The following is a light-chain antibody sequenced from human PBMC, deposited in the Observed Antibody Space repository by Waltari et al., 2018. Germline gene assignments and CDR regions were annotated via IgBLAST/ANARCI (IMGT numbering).Light chain of an antibody. CDR1: PSLFFSSNNTNY. J-gene: IGKJ3*01. CDR2: WAS. Sequence: DIVMTQSPDSLAVSLGERATINCKSSPSLFFSSNNTNYLKWYQQKPGQPPRLLFYWASTRESGVPDRFSASGSGAYFTRTISSLQAEDVAVYYCQQFYITPPGFTFGPGTRVEIK. CDR3: QQFYITPPGFT. V-gene: IGKV4-1*01.